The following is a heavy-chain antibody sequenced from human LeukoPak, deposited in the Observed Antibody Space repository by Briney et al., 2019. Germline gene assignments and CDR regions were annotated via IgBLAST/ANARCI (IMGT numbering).Heavy chain of an antibody. Sequence: GASVKVSCKASGYTFTTYAMHWVRQAPGQRLEWMGWINAGNGNTKYSQKFQGRVTITRDTSANTAYMGLSSLRSEDTAVYYCARELDARYYYYYGMDVWGQGTTVTVSS. CDR3: ARELDARYYYYYGMDV. D-gene: IGHD3/OR15-3a*01. CDR2: INAGNGNT. CDR1: GYTFTTYA. V-gene: IGHV1-3*01. J-gene: IGHJ6*02.